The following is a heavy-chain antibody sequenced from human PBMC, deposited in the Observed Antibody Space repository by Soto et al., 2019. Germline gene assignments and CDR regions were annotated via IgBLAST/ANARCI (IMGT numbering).Heavy chain of an antibody. D-gene: IGHD5-12*01. CDR2: IYYSGST. Sequence: PSETLSLTCTVSGGSISSGGYYWSWIRQHPGKGLEWIGYIYYSGSTYYNPSLKSRVTISVDTSKNQFSLKLSSVTAADTAVYYCASNSGYDQRKASYFDYWGQGTLVTVSS. J-gene: IGHJ4*02. CDR1: GGSISSGGYY. V-gene: IGHV4-31*03. CDR3: ASNSGYDQRKASYFDY.